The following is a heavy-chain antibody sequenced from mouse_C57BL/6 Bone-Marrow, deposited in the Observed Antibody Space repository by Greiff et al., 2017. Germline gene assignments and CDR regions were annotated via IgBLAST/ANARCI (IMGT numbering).Heavy chain of an antibody. CDR3: ARRVRQLRLLYYFDY. D-gene: IGHD3-2*02. CDR2: INPGSGGT. V-gene: IGHV1-54*01. Sequence: QVHVKQSGAELVRPGTSVKVSCKASGYAFTNYLIEWVKQRPGQGLEWIGVINPGSGGTNYNEKFKGKATLTADKSSSTAYMQISSLTSEDSAVYFCARRVRQLRLLYYFDYWGQGTTLTVSS. J-gene: IGHJ2*01. CDR1: GYAFTNYL.